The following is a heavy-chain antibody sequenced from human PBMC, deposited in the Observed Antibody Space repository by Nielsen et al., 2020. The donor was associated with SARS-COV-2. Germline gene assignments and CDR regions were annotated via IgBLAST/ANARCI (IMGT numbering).Heavy chain of an antibody. CDR2: INHSGTT. CDR1: GGSFSGYY. D-gene: IGHD6-13*01. CDR3: ARERQQQPRYYYYYYYMDV. J-gene: IGHJ6*03. Sequence: SETLSLTCAVYGGSFSGYYWTWIRQPPGKGLEWIGEINHSGTTYYNPSLRSRVTISVDTSKNQFSLKLSSVTAADTAVYYCARERQQQPRYYYYYYYMDVWGKGTTVTVSS. V-gene: IGHV4-34*01.